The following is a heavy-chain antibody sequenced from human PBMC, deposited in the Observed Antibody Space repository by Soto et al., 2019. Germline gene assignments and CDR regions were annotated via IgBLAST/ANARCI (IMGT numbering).Heavy chain of an antibody. D-gene: IGHD2-21*02. CDR3: ARVYCGGDCYTNWFDP. CDR2: IIPIFGTA. Sequence: SVKVSCKASGYTFTSYDITWVRQAPGQGLEWMGGIIPIFGTANYAQKFQGRVTITADESTSTAYMELSSLRSEDTAVYYCARVYCGGDCYTNWFDPWGQGTLVTVSS. J-gene: IGHJ5*02. CDR1: GYTFTSYD. V-gene: IGHV1-69*13.